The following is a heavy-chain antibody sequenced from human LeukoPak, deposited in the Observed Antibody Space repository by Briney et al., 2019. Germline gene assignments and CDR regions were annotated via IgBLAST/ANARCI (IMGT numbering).Heavy chain of an antibody. J-gene: IGHJ4*02. V-gene: IGHV1-2*02. CDR2: INPNSGGT. D-gene: IGHD3-3*01. CDR1: GYTFTGYY. CDR3: ARGPSSYYDFWSGHDY. Sequence: GASVKVSCKASGYTFTGYYMHWVRQAPGQGLEWMGWINPNSGGTNYAQKLQGRVTMTTDTSTSTAYMELRSLRSDDTAVYYCARGPSSYYDFWSGHDYWGQGTLVTVSS.